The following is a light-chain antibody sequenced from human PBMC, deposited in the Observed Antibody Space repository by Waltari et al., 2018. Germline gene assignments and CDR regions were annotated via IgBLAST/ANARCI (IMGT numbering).Light chain of an antibody. CDR3: QVWDNSSDQGV. Sequence: SYMLTQPPSVSVAPGKTARTTCGGNKFGSNSVHWYQLKPGQAPVLVIYYDSDRPSGIPERFSGSNSGNTATLTISRVEAGDEADYYCQVWDNSSDQGVFGGGTKLTVL. CDR2: YDS. V-gene: IGLV3-21*04. CDR1: KFGSNS. J-gene: IGLJ3*02.